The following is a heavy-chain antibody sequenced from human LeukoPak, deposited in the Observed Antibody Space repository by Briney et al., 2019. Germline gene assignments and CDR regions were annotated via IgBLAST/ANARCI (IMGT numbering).Heavy chain of an antibody. D-gene: IGHD5/OR15-5a*01. Sequence: PGGSLRLSCAASGFTFSEYWMSWVRQAPGKGLEWVANIKEDGGEKYYVDSMKGRFTISRDNAKNSLYLQMNSQRAEDTAVYYCATTRVSGYYYYYYGMAVWGQGTTVTVSS. CDR1: GFTFSEYW. CDR2: IKEDGGEK. V-gene: IGHV3-7*01. CDR3: ATTRVSGYYYYYYGMAV. J-gene: IGHJ6*02.